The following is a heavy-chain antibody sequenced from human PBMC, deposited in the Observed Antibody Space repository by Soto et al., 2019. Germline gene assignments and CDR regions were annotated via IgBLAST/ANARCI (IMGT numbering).Heavy chain of an antibody. Sequence: ASVKVSCKASGGTFRNYPINWVRQAPGQGLEWMGSIFPLTDIPDYAQNFQARLTISADKSTSTAYMELSSLPSDDTAMYFCARGPLVVLNYLESWGPGTLVTVSS. V-gene: IGHV1-69*04. CDR2: IFPLTDIP. CDR1: GGTFRNYP. CDR3: ARGPLVVLNYLES. J-gene: IGHJ4*02.